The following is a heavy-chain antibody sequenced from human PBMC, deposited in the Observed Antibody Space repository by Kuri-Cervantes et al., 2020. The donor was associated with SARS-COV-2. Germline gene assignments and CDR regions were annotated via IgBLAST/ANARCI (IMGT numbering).Heavy chain of an antibody. CDR2: ISYDGSNK. J-gene: IGHJ4*02. D-gene: IGHD4-17*01. CDR1: GFTFSSYA. V-gene: IGHV3-30-3*01. Sequence: GESLKISCAASGFTFSSYAMHWVRQAPGKGLEWVAVISYDGSNKYYADSVKGRLTISRDNSKNTLYLQMNSLRAEDTAVYYCARGDYGDYGDYWGQGTLVTVSS. CDR3: ARGDYGDYGDY.